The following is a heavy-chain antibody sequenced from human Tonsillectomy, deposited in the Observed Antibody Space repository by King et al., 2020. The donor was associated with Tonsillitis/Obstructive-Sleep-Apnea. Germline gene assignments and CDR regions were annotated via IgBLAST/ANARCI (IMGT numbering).Heavy chain of an antibody. CDR2: ISGSGGST. V-gene: IGHV3-23*04. CDR1: GFTFSSSA. CDR3: ASTPSGSGTYFYFDF. Sequence: VQLVESGGDLVQPGGSLRLSCAASGFTFSSSAMSWVRQAPGKGLEWVSTISGSGGSTYYADSVKGRFSISRDNSKNTLYLQMNSLRADDAAVYYCASTPSGSGTYFYFDFWGQGTLVTVSS. D-gene: IGHD3-10*01. J-gene: IGHJ4*02.